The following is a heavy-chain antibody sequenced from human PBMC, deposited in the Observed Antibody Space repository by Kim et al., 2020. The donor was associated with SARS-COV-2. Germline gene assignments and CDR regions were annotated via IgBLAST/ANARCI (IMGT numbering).Heavy chain of an antibody. Sequence: TNDAQEFQGRVTMTRDTSISTAYMELSRLRSDDTAVYYCARATGPGWFDPWGQGTLVTVSS. V-gene: IGHV1-2*02. J-gene: IGHJ5*02. CDR3: ARATGPGWFDP. CDR2: T.